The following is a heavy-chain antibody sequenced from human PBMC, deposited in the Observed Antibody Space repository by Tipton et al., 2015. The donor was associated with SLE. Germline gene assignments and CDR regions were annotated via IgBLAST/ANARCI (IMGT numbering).Heavy chain of an antibody. CDR3: ARDRYSSGPGWFDP. V-gene: IGHV3-21*01. Sequence: SLRLSCAASGFTFSSYSMNWVRQAPGKGLEWVSSISSSSSYIYYADSVKGRFTISRDNAKNLLYLQMSSLRAEDTAVYYCARDRYSSGPGWFDPWGQGTLVTVSS. D-gene: IGHD6-19*01. CDR2: ISSSSSYI. CDR1: GFTFSSYS. J-gene: IGHJ5*02.